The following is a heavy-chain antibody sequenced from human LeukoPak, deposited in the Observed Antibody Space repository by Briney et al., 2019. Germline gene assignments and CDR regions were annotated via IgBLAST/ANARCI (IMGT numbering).Heavy chain of an antibody. CDR3: ARGSYYDSSGYHRAPFDY. J-gene: IGHJ4*02. D-gene: IGHD3-22*01. V-gene: IGHV1-8*01. CDR1: GYTFTSYD. Sequence: ASVKVSCKAPGYTFTSYDINWVRQATGQGLEWMGWMNPNSGNTGYAQKFQGRVTMTRSTSIGTAYMELSSLRSEDTAVYYCARGSYYDSSGYHRAPFDYWGQGTLVTVSS. CDR2: MNPNSGNT.